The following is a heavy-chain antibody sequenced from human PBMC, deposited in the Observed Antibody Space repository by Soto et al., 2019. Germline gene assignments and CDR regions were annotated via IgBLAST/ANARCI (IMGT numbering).Heavy chain of an antibody. CDR3: ARHSWYLGDNFFRP. V-gene: IGHV3-23*01. CDR2: ISASGGTT. Sequence: GGSLRLSCAASGFTFGSYAMSWVRQAPGKGLEWVSVISASGGTTYYKPSLEGRITISVDTSKNQFSLTLTSLTAADTAVYFCARHSWYLGDNFFRPWGQGTLVTVSS. D-gene: IGHD6-13*01. CDR1: GFTFGSYA. J-gene: IGHJ5*02.